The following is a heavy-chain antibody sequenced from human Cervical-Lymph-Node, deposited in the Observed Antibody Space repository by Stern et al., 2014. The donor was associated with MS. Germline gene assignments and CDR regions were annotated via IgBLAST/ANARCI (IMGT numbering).Heavy chain of an antibody. CDR2: INTGNGNR. V-gene: IGHV1-3*04. CDR3: ARTGTVVTSGYYYGMDV. Sequence: VHLVESGAEVKKPGASVKVSCKTAGYNFTDYGIIWVRQAPGQRLEWMGWINTGNGNRRYSQKIQGRVTITRDTSASTAYMELSSLRSEDTAVYYCARTGTVVTSGYYYGMDVWGQGTTVTVSS. CDR1: GYNFTDYG. J-gene: IGHJ6*02. D-gene: IGHD4-23*01.